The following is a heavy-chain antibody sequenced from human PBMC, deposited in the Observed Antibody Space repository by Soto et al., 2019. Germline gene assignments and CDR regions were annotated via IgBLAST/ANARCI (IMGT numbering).Heavy chain of an antibody. CDR2: ISYDGSNK. J-gene: IGHJ6*02. Sequence: QVQLVESGGGVVQPGRSLRLSCAASGFTFSSYGMHWVRQAPGKGLEWVAVISYDGSNKYYADSVKGRFTISRDNSKNTLYLKMNSLRAENTAVYYCAKELHDYSSGMDVWGQGTTVTVSS. D-gene: IGHD4-4*01. CDR3: AKELHDYSSGMDV. V-gene: IGHV3-30*18. CDR1: GFTFSSYG.